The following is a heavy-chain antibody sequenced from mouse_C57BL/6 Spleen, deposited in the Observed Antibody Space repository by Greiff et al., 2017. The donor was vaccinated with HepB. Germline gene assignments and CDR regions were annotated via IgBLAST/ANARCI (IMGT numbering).Heavy chain of an antibody. CDR1: GYTFTSYW. Sequence: QVQLQQPGAELVKPGASVKLSCKASGYTFTSYWMQWVKQRPGQGLEWIGEIDPSDSYTNYNQKFKGKATLTVDTSSSTAYMQLSSLTSEDSAVYYCARSSEGDGYFDYWGQGTTLTVSS. D-gene: IGHD3-3*01. CDR3: ARSSEGDGYFDY. J-gene: IGHJ2*01. CDR2: IDPSDSYT. V-gene: IGHV1-50*01.